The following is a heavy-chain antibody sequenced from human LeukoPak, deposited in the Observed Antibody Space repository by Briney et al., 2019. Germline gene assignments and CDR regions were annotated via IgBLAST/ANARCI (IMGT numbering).Heavy chain of an antibody. Sequence: SETLSLTCAVYGGSFGGYYWSWIRQPPGKGLEWIGEINHSGSTNYNPSLKSRVTISVDTSKNQFSLKLSSVTAADTAVYYCASTSRGLFDYWGQGTLVTVSS. V-gene: IGHV4-34*01. CDR1: GGSFGGYY. CDR2: INHSGST. CDR3: ASTSRGLFDY. J-gene: IGHJ4*02. D-gene: IGHD3-10*01.